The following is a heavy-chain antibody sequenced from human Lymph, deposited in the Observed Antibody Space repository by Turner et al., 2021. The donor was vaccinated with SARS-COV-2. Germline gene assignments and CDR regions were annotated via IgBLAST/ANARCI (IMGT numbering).Heavy chain of an antibody. V-gene: IGHV3-23*01. CDR3: AKGVRGAMIVVVIPHFDY. CDR2: ISGSGGDT. Sequence: EVQLLESGGGLVQPGGSLRLSCAASGFPFSSYAMSWVRQAPGKGLEWVSAISGSGGDTYYADSVKGRFTISRDNSKNTLYLQMNSLRAEDTAVYYCAKGVRGAMIVVVIPHFDYWGQGTLVTVSS. D-gene: IGHD3-22*01. J-gene: IGHJ4*02. CDR1: GFPFSSYA.